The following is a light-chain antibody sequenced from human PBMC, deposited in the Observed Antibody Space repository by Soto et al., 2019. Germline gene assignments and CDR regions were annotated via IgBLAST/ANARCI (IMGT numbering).Light chain of an antibody. CDR3: QQVDSYPRT. J-gene: IGKJ4*01. CDR2: ASS. CDR1: QGIGTY. Sequence: IQWTQAASSLSAVVEDRVTVTCRASQGIGTYVVWYQQKSGKAPTVLIYASSTLQTGVPSRFSGSGSGTDFSLTISSLHPEDVATYYCQQVDSYPRTFGGGTKVDIK. V-gene: IGKV1-9*01.